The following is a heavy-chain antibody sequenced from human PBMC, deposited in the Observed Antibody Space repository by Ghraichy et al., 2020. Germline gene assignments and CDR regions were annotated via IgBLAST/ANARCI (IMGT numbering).Heavy chain of an antibody. CDR2: ISGSGGST. D-gene: IGHD6-13*01. J-gene: IGHJ4*02. CDR1: GFTFSTYA. V-gene: IGHV3-23*01. CDR3: AKAVGSSWYRYYFDY. Sequence: GESLNISCAASGFTFSTYAMSWVRQAPGKGLEWVSAISGSGGSTYYADSVKGRFTISRDNSKNTLYLQMNSLRAEDTAVYYCAKAVGSSWYRYYFDYWGQGTLVTVSS.